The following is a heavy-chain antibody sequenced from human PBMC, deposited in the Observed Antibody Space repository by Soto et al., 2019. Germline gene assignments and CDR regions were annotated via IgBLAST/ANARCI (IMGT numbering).Heavy chain of an antibody. Sequence: QVQLVQSGAEVKKPGASVKVSCKASGYTFTSYYLHWVRQAPGQGLEWMGIINISGGSTIYAQKFQDRVSMTSGLSTRTVYMELSSLTSEDTAVYYCARASALKSGYDYMDYFDYWGQGTLVTVSS. D-gene: IGHD5-12*01. J-gene: IGHJ4*02. CDR1: GYTFTSYY. CDR2: INISGGST. V-gene: IGHV1-46*01. CDR3: ARASALKSGYDYMDYFDY.